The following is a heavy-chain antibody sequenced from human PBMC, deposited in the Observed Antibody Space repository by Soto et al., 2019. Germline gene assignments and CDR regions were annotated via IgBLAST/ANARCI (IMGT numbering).Heavy chain of an antibody. D-gene: IGHD3-16*02. J-gene: IGHJ5*02. V-gene: IGHV5-51*01. CDR2: IYPNDCKV. CDR1: GYSFSSYW. Sequence: PGESLKISCQCSGYSFSSYWIVWVRQMPGKGLEWMGIIYPNDCKVKYNPSVQGQVTMSVDKSISTAYLQWSSLRASDTARYFCARGNIANWFGTWGQGTPVTVSS. CDR3: ARGNIANWFGT.